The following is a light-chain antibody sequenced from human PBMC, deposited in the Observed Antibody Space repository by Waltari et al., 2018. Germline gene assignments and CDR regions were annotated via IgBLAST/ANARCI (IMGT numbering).Light chain of an antibody. CDR1: QSVSNN. CDR2: GAS. V-gene: IGKV3-15*01. CDR3: QQYNDWPPLT. J-gene: IGKJ1*01. Sequence: DIVMTQSPATLSVSPGERATLSCRASQSVSNNLAWYQQKPGQAPRLLTYGASTRATGIPARFSGGGSGTEFTLTISSLQSEDVASYYCQQYNDWPPLTFGQGTKVEIK.